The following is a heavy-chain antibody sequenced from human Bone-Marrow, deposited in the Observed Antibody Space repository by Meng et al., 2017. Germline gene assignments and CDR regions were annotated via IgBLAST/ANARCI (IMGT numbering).Heavy chain of an antibody. Sequence: SVNVSRMALGGIFSNYVIGWVRQAPGQGLEWMGGINAVFGTTNYAQKFQDRVTITSDESTSTVYVELTRLTSEDTAVYFCARKAGNCVSTTCYSLDYWGQGTLVTVSS. J-gene: IGHJ4*02. CDR2: INAVFGTT. D-gene: IGHD2-2*01. CDR3: ARKAGNCVSTTCYSLDY. V-gene: IGHV1-69*13. CDR1: GGIFSNYV.